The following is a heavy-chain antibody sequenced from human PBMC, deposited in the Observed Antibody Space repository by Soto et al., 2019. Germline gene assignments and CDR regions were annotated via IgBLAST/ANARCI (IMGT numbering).Heavy chain of an antibody. CDR1: GFTFSTYT. CDR3: ARSQTREERYYHSTAYYH. Sequence: PGGSLRLSCAASGFTFSTYTMTWVRQAPGKGLEWVSTVSYSADRTYYADSVEGRFTLSRDNSQNTLFLQMNSLRAEDTAVYYCARSQTREERYYHSTAYYHWGQGTLVTVSS. CDR2: VSYSADRT. J-gene: IGHJ1*01. D-gene: IGHD3-22*01. V-gene: IGHV3-23*01.